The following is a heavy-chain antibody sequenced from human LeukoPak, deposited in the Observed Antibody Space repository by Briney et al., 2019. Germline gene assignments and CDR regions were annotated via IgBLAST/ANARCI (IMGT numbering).Heavy chain of an antibody. CDR2: INTASSHI. J-gene: IGHJ4*02. CDR3: ARDPTYYLRYGYFDF. Sequence: GTLSLTCAVSGASMSSSNWWSWVRQPPGKGQEWVSYINTASSHIYYADSVKGRFTISRDNAKNSVDLQLNSLRAEDTAVYYCARDPTYYLRYGYFDFWGQGILVTVSS. D-gene: IGHD1-26*01. CDR1: GASMSSSNW. V-gene: IGHV3-21*01.